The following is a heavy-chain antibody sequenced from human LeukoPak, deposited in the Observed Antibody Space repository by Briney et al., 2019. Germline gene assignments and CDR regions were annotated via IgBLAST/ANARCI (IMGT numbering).Heavy chain of an antibody. CDR1: GGSFSGYY. J-gene: IGHJ2*01. V-gene: IGHV4-34*01. D-gene: IGHD2-2*02. CDR2: INHSGST. Sequence: SETLSLTCAVYGGSFSGYYWSWIRQPPGKGLEWIGEINHSGSTNYNPSLKSRVTISVDTSKNQFSLKLSSVTAADTAVYYCARGWRGVPAAIPYNYWYFDLWGRGTLVTVYS. CDR3: ARGWRGVPAAIPYNYWYFDL.